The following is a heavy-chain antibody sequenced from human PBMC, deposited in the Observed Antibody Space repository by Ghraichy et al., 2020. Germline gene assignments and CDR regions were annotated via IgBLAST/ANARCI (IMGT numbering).Heavy chain of an antibody. D-gene: IGHD3-10*01. CDR1: GGSFSGYY. CDR3: ARFRGVYDRDNWFDP. CDR2: INHSGST. J-gene: IGHJ5*02. Sequence: SETLSLTCAVYGGSFSGYYWSWIRQPPGKGLEWIGEINHSGSTNYNPSLKSRVTISVDTSKNQFSLKLSSMTAADTAVYYCARFRGVYDRDNWFDPWGQGTLVTVSS. V-gene: IGHV4-34*01.